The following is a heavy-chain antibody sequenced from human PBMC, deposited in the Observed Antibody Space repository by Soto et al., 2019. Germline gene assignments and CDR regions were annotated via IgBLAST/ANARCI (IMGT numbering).Heavy chain of an antibody. V-gene: IGHV1-18*01. Sequence: ASVKVSCKASGYTFTSYGISWVRQAPGQGLEWMGWISAYNGNTNYAQKLQGRVTMTTDTSTSTAYMELRSLRSDDTALYYCCRYPKYSSDYTHGYWGQGTLVTVSS. D-gene: IGHD6-25*01. CDR2: ISAYNGNT. J-gene: IGHJ4*02. CDR1: GYTFTSYG. CDR3: CRYPKYSSDYTHGY.